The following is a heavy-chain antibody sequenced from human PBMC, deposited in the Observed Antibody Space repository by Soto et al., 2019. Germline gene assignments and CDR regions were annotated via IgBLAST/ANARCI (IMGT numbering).Heavy chain of an antibody. CDR3: AKVAAARSGPFDY. V-gene: IGHV3-9*01. D-gene: IGHD6-13*01. J-gene: IGHJ4*02. Sequence: GGSLRLSCAASGFTFDDYAMHWVRQAPGKGLEWVSGISWNSGSIGYADSVKGRFTISRDNAKNSLYLQMNSLRAEDTALYYCAKVAAARSGPFDYWGQGTLVTVSS. CDR2: ISWNSGSI. CDR1: GFTFDDYA.